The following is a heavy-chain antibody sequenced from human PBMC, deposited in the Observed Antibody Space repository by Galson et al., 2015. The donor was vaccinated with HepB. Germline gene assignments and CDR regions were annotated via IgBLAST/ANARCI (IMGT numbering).Heavy chain of an antibody. CDR3: AKDFNWPEGS. J-gene: IGHJ5*02. Sequence: SLRLSCAASGFTFTSYAMSWVRQAPGKGPEWVSNIHTSGDRTYYADSVEGRFTISRDNSKNTLYLQMNSLRAEDTAIYYCAKDFNWPEGSWGQGTLVTVSS. CDR2: IHTSGDRT. D-gene: IGHD3-9*01. CDR1: GFTFTSYA. V-gene: IGHV3-23*01.